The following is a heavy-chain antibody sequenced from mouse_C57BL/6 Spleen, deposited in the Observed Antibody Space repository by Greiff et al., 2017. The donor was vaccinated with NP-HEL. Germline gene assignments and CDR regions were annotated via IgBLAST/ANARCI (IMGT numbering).Heavy chain of an antibody. V-gene: IGHV1-5*01. J-gene: IGHJ3*01. CDR3: TRGTIYYYGRAWFAY. Sequence: VHVKQSGTVLARPGASVKMSCKTSGYTFTSYWMHWVKQRPGQGLEWIGAIYPGNSDTSYNQKFKGKAKLTAVTSASTAYMELSSLTNEDSAVYYCTRGTIYYYGRAWFAYWGQGTLVTVSA. CDR1: GYTFTSYW. D-gene: IGHD1-1*01. CDR2: IYPGNSDT.